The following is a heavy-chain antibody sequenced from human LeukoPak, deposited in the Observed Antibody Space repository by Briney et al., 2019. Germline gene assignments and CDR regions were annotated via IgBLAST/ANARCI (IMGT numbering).Heavy chain of an antibody. J-gene: IGHJ3*02. CDR3: AKILGSGVWYGFDI. CDR1: GGSISGYY. CDR2: IYTTGRT. V-gene: IGHV4-4*09. D-gene: IGHD2-21*01. Sequence: SETLSLTCTVSGGSISGYYWSWIRQPPGKGLEWIGYIYTTGRTNYNPSLKSRVTISVDTSKNQFSLKLNSVTAADTAVYYCAKILGSGVWYGFDIWGQGTMVTVSS.